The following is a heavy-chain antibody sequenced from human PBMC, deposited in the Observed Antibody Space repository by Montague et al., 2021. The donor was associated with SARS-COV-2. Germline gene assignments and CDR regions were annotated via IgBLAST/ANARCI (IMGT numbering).Heavy chain of an antibody. CDR3: ARDRFDLGAGRQGTIDF. D-gene: IGHD3-10*01. V-gene: IGHV4-4*07. J-gene: IGHJ4*02. Sequence: SETLSLTCSVSGDSITNHYWSWIRQPAGKGLEWIGRMHFTGKTNFSPFFSSRLTMSADTSKNQFSLKLTSVTAADMAIYFCARDRFDLGAGRQGTIDFWGQGTLVTVSS. CDR2: MHFTGKT. CDR1: GDSITNHY.